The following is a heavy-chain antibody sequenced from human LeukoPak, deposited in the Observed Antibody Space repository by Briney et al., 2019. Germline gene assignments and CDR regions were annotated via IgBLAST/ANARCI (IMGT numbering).Heavy chain of an antibody. V-gene: IGHV3-48*03. J-gene: IGHJ4*02. Sequence: GGSLRLSCAASGFTFSSYEMNWVRQVPGKGLEWLSYISSSGSTIYHADSVKGRFTISRDNAKNSLYLQMNSLRAGDTAVYYCARDRYYGSGSFDYWGQGTLVTVSS. CDR1: GFTFSSYE. CDR3: ARDRYYGSGSFDY. CDR2: ISSSGSTI. D-gene: IGHD3-10*01.